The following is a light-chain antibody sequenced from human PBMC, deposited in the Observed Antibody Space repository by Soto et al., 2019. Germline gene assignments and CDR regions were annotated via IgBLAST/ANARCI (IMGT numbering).Light chain of an antibody. CDR2: AAS. Sequence: DIQLTQSPSFLSASVGDRVTITFRASQDISSYLAWYQQKPGKAPKLLIYAASTFQSGVPSSFSGSGSGTEFTLTIDSLQPEDFAIYYCLQYNDYPRTFGQGTRVDIK. CDR1: QDISSY. V-gene: IGKV1-9*01. J-gene: IGKJ1*01. CDR3: LQYNDYPRT.